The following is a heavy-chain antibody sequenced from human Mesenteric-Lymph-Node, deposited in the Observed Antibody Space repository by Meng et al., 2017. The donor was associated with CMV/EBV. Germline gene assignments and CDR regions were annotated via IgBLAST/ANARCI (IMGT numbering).Heavy chain of an antibody. D-gene: IGHD2-2*02. CDR2: ISSSSSTI. V-gene: IGHV3-48*04. CDR3: ARDRDCTSTSCYKRGWFDP. J-gene: IGHJ5*02. Sequence: GGSLRLSCAASGFTFSSYSMNWVRQAPGKGLEWVSYISSSSSTIYYADSVKGRFTISRDNAKNSLYLQMNSLRAEDTAVYYCARDRDCTSTSCYKRGWFDPWGQGTLVTVSS. CDR1: GFTFSSYS.